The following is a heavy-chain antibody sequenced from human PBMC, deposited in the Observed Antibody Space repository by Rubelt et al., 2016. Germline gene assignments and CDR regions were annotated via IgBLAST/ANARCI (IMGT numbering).Heavy chain of an antibody. CDR2: ISYDGYNA. Sequence: VQLVESGGGLVQPGGSLRLSCAASGFTFSSYGMHWVRQAPGKGLAWVALISYDGYNAYYAYSVKGRFTISRDNSKNTPYLQTNSLTAEDTAVYYCARDMRGLRFFDYWGQGTLVTVSS. D-gene: IGHD5-12*01. J-gene: IGHJ4*02. CDR3: ARDMRGLRFFDY. V-gene: IGHV3-30*03. CDR1: GFTFSSYG.